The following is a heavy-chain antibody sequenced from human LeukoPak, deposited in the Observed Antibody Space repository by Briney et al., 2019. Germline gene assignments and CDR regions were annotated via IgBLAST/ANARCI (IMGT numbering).Heavy chain of an antibody. Sequence: PGRSLRLSGAASGFNFGSYGMHWVRQAPGKGLEWVAVISYDGSHEYYADSVKGRFTISRDSSRNTLYLQMDSLRPEDTAMYYCSKSAVAGTHYYYYDMDVWGQGTTVTVSS. CDR1: GFNFGSYG. CDR3: SKSAVAGTHYYYYDMDV. J-gene: IGHJ6*02. CDR2: ISYDGSHE. V-gene: IGHV3-30*18. D-gene: IGHD6-19*01.